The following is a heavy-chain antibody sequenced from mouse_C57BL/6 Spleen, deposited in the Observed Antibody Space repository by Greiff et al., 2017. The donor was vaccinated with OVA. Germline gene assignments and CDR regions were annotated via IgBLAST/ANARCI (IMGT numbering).Heavy chain of an antibody. D-gene: IGHD3-1*01. CDR3: ARDSGNGFAY. CDR1: GYTFTSYT. CDR2: INPSSGYT. V-gene: IGHV1-4*01. J-gene: IGHJ3*01. Sequence: QVQLKQSGAELARPGASVKMSCKASGYTFTSYTMHWVKQRPGQGLEWIGYINPSSGYTKYNQKFKDKATLTADESSSTAYMQLSSLTSEDSAVYYCARDSGNGFAYWGQGTLVTVSA.